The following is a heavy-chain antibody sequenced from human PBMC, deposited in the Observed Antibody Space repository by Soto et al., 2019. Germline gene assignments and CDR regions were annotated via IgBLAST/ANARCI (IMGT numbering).Heavy chain of an antibody. CDR2: INPNSGGT. Sequence: KASRPPPGSPSPADSLHRPRHPPPHRLQSMGWINPNSGGTNYAQKFQGWVTMTRDTSISTGYMELRRLRSDDTAVYYCARDMGIAAAGFPPYYYGMDVWGQGTTVTVSS. V-gene: IGHV1-2*04. J-gene: IGHJ6*02. D-gene: IGHD6-13*01. CDR1: GSPSPADS. CDR3: ARDMGIAAAGFPPYYYGMDV.